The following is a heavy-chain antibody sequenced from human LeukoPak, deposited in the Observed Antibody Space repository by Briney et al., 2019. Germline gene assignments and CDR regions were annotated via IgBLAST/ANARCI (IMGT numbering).Heavy chain of an antibody. CDR3: ARGSRIAARPSDY. V-gene: IGHV1-2*06. Sequence: ASVKVSCKASGYTLTDYYMHWVRQAPGQGLEWMGRINPNSGGTNYAQKFQGRVTMTRDTSISTAYMELSRLRSDDTAVYYCARGSRIAARPSDYWGQGTLVTVSS. J-gene: IGHJ4*02. D-gene: IGHD6-6*01. CDR1: GYTLTDYY. CDR2: INPNSGGT.